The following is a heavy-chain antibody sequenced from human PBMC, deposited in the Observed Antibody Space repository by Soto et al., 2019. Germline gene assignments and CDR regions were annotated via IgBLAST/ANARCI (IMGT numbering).Heavy chain of an antibody. CDR1: GGSISSGGYY. D-gene: IGHD6-6*01. J-gene: IGHJ4*02. Sequence: QVQLQESGPGLVKPSQTLSLTCTVSGGSISSGGYYWSWIRQHPGKGLEWIGYIYYSGSTYYNPSLKGRVTISVDTSKNQFSLKLSCVTAADTAVYYCARRGGFYSSSSGYYFDYWGQGTLVTVSS. CDR2: IYYSGST. CDR3: ARRGGFYSSSSGYYFDY. V-gene: IGHV4-31*03.